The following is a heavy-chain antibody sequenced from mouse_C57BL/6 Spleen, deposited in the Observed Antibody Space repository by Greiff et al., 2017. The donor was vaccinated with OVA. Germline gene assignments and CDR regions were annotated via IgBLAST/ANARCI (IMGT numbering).Heavy chain of an antibody. CDR2: IYPGDGDT. CDR3: ARTHYSNFDY. V-gene: IGHV1-82*01. CDR1: GYAFSSSW. Sequence: VQLQQSGPELVKPGASVKISCKASGYAFSSSWMNWVKQRPGKGLEWIGRIYPGDGDTNYNGKFKGKATLTADKSSSTAYMQLSSLTSEDSAVYFCARTHYSNFDYWGQGTTLTVSS. D-gene: IGHD2-5*01. J-gene: IGHJ2*01.